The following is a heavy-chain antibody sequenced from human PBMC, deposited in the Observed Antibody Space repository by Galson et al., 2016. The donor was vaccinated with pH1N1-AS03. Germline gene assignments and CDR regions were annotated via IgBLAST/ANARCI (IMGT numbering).Heavy chain of an antibody. CDR1: GYIFSNYW. J-gene: IGHJ4*02. CDR2: IFPGDSDV. V-gene: IGHV5-51*01. CDR3: ARHASPTILSHHFDF. D-gene: IGHD1-26*01. Sequence: QSGAEVTKPGESLKISCQASGYIFSNYWIAWVRQMPGKGLQWMGIIFPGDSDVRYNPSFQGQVTISADKSINTAYLQWSSLKASDTAIYYCARHASPTILSHHFDFWGRGTLVTVSS.